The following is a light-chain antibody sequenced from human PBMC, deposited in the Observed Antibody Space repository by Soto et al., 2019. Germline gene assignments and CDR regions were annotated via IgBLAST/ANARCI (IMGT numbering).Light chain of an antibody. CDR2: GES. V-gene: IGKV3-15*01. J-gene: IGKJ1*01. CDR1: QSVSSN. Sequence: EIVMTQSPATLSVSPGERATLSCRASQSVSSNLAWYQQKPGQAPRPLIYGESTRATCIPARFSGSGYGTDFTLTISSLQSEDFAVYYCQHCNNWPRTFGQGTKVEIK. CDR3: QHCNNWPRT.